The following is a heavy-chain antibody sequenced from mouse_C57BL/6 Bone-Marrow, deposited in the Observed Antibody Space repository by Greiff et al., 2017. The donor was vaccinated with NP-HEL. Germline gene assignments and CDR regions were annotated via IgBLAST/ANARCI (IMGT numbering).Heavy chain of an antibody. V-gene: IGHV3-6*01. CDR1: GYSITSGYY. CDR2: ISYDGSN. Sequence: EVQLQQSGPGLVKPSQSLSLTCSVTGYSITSGYYWNWIRQFPGNKLEWMGYISYDGSNNYNPSLKNRISITRDTSKNQFFLKLNSVTTEDTATYYCARAPNYYGYAMDYWGQGTSVTVSS. D-gene: IGHD1-1*01. CDR3: ARAPNYYGYAMDY. J-gene: IGHJ4*01.